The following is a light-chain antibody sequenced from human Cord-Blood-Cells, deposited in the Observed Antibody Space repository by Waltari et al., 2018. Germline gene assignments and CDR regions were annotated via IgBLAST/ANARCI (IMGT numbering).Light chain of an antibody. CDR2: EVS. J-gene: IGLJ3*02. CDR3: SSYAGSNNFEKV. CDR1: SSDVGGYNY. V-gene: IGLV2-8*01. Sequence: QSALTQPPSASGSPGQSVTISCTGTSSDVGGYNYVSWYQQHPGKAPKLIIYEVSKRPSGVPDRFSGSKSGNTASLTVSGLQAEDEADYYCSSYAGSNNFEKVFGGGTKLTVL.